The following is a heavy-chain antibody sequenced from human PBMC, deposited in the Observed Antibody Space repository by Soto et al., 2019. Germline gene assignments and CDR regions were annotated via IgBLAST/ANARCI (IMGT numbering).Heavy chain of an antibody. CDR3: ARGPPYYYDSSGESGFDY. Sequence: VQLVESGGGLVQPGGSLRLSCAASGFTFSSYEMNWVRQAPGKGLEWIGYIYYSGSTNYNPSLKSRVTISVDTSKNQFSLKLSSVTAADTAVYFCARGPPYYYDSSGESGFDYWGQGTLVTVSS. D-gene: IGHD3-22*01. V-gene: IGHV4-59*01. CDR2: IYYSGST. CDR1: GFTFSSYE. J-gene: IGHJ4*02.